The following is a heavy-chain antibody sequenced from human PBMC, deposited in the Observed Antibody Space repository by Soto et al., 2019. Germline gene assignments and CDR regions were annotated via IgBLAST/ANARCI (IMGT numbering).Heavy chain of an antibody. CDR2: ILFDGSNK. J-gene: IGHJ4*02. CDR3: ARDRGKGAYFDY. D-gene: IGHD3-10*01. CDR1: GFTFNTYG. Sequence: QEQLVESGGGVVQPERSLRLSCAASGFTFNTYGMHWVRQAPGKGLEWVALILFDGSNKYYADSVKGRFTISRDNSKNTLYLGMNSLRAEDTAVYYCARDRGKGAYFDYWGLGTLVTVSS. V-gene: IGHV3-33*01.